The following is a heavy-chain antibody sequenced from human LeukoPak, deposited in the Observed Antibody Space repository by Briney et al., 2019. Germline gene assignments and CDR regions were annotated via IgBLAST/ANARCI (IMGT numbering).Heavy chain of an antibody. CDR3: ARDRNHLPGIAAA. V-gene: IGHV3-30*03. CDR2: ISHDGSNK. D-gene: IGHD6-13*01. CDR1: GFTFSSYG. Sequence: PGRSLRLSCAASGFTFSSYGMHWVRQAPGKGLQWVALISHDGSNKYYADSVRGRFTISRDNAKNSLYLQMNSLRAEDTAVYYCARDRNHLPGIAAAWGQGTLVTVSS. J-gene: IGHJ4*02.